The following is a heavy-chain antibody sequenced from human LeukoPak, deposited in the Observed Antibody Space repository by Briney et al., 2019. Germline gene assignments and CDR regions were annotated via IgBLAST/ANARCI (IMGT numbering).Heavy chain of an antibody. Sequence: ASVKVSCKASGYTFTSYAMHWVRQAPGQRLEWMGWGNAGNGNTKYSQEFQGRVTITRDTSASTAYMELSSLRSEDMAVYYCARGRAADYYGMDVWGQGTTVTVSS. D-gene: IGHD6-13*01. V-gene: IGHV1-3*02. CDR3: ARGRAADYYGMDV. CDR1: GYTFTSYA. CDR2: GNAGNGNT. J-gene: IGHJ6*02.